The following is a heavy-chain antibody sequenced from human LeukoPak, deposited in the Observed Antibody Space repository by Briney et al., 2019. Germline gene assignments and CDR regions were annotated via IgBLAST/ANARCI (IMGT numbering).Heavy chain of an antibody. D-gene: IGHD1-1*01. Sequence: GGALRLSCAASGFTFSNYDMHWVRRAAGKGLEWVSAIGTAGDTYYTGSVKGRFTISRENAKNSLYLQMNSLRAGDTAVYYCARVAKERVGGVYYFDYWGQGTLVTVSS. J-gene: IGHJ4*02. CDR3: ARVAKERVGGVYYFDY. CDR2: IGTAGDT. CDR1: GFTFSNYD. V-gene: IGHV3-13*01.